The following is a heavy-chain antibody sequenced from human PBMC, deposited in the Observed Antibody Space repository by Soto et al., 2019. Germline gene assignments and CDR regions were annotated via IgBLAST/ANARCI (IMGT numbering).Heavy chain of an antibody. CDR2: IYSGGST. D-gene: IGHD3-10*01. Sequence: EVQLVESGGGLIQPGGSLRLSCAASGFTVSSNYMSWVRQAPGKGREWVSVIYSGGSTYYADSVNGRFTISRDNSKNPLYLQMNRPRAADTAVYYCARPITMDPLLVYWGQGTLVTVSS. CDR1: GFTVSSNY. V-gene: IGHV3-53*01. J-gene: IGHJ4*02. CDR3: ARPITMDPLLVY.